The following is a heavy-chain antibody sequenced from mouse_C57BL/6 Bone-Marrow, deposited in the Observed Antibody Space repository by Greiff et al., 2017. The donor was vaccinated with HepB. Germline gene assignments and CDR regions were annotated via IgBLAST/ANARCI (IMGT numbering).Heavy chain of an antibody. CDR3: AREDGSGPMDY. D-gene: IGHD1-1*01. Sequence: VQLQQPGAELVKPGASVKMSCKASGYTFTSYWITWVKQRPGQGLEWIGDIYPGSGSTNYNEKFKSKATLTVDTSSSTAYMQLSSLTSADSVVYYCAREDGSGPMDYWGQGTSVTVSS. CDR1: GYTFTSYW. CDR2: IYPGSGST. J-gene: IGHJ4*01. V-gene: IGHV1-55*01.